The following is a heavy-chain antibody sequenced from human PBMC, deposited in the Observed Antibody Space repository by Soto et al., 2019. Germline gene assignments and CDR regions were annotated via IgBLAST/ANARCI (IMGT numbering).Heavy chain of an antibody. CDR2: INSNRGAT. Sequence: DSLQVCCKASGYSFTAYYMHWVRQAPGQGLEWMGWINSNRGATKSAPKFQGRVTMTRDTSVNTAYMEVRRLTSDDTAVYYCARDGAFECGGDCYSRGFDYWGQGPLGNGS. CDR3: ARDGAFECGGDCYSRGFDY. D-gene: IGHD2-21*02. V-gene: IGHV1-2*02. J-gene: IGHJ4*02. CDR1: GYSFTAYY.